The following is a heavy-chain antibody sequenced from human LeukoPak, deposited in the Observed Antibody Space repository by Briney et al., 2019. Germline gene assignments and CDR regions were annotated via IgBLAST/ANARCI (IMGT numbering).Heavy chain of an antibody. J-gene: IGHJ4*02. CDR3: ARAERYSYGYVDY. V-gene: IGHV4-34*01. Sequence: SETLSLTCAVYGGSFSGYYWSWISQPPGKGLEWNGEINHSGSTNYNPSLKSRVTISVDTSKNQFSLKLSSVTAADTAVYYCARAERYSYGYVDYWGQGTLVTVSS. CDR1: GGSFSGYY. CDR2: INHSGST. D-gene: IGHD5-18*01.